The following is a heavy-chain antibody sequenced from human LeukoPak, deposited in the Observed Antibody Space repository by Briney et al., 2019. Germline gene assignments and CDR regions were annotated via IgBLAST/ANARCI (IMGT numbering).Heavy chain of an antibody. CDR3: ARIPNHSADIDF. V-gene: IGHV1-2*02. D-gene: IGHD6-13*01. CDR2: INPDSGGT. J-gene: IGHJ4*02. Sequence: ASVKVSCKASGYTFTSYYMHWVRQAPGQGLEWMGWINPDSGGTKYAQKFQGRVTMTRDTSINTAYMELSRLRSDDMAIYYCARIPNHSADIDFWGQGTLVTVSS. CDR1: GYTFTSYY.